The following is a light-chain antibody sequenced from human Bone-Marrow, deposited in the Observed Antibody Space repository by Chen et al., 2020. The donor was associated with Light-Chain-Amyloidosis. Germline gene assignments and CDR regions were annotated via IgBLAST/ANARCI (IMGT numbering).Light chain of an antibody. CDR2: EVT. CDR1: SSDVGGDNH. CDR3: SSYTSTNTLV. Sequence: QSALTQPASVSGSPGQSITISCTGTSSDVGGDNHVSWYQQHPDQAPKLMIYEVTNRPSWVTDRCSGSKADKTASLTISGLQTEEEADYCGSSYTSTNTLVFGSGTRVNVL. V-gene: IGLV2-14*01. J-gene: IGLJ1*01.